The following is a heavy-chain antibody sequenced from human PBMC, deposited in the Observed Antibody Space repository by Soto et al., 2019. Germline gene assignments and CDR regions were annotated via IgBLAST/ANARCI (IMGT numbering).Heavy chain of an antibody. D-gene: IGHD6-19*01. CDR1: GFTFNTYS. Sequence: PGGSLRLSCAASGFTFNTYSMNWVRQAPGKGLEWPSYISSSSSSIYYADSVKGRFTISRDNAKNSLYLQMNSLRAEDTAKYYCASYPVYSSGWWGGYYFDYWGQGTLVTVSS. J-gene: IGHJ4*02. CDR3: ASYPVYSSGWWGGYYFDY. CDR2: ISSSSSSI. V-gene: IGHV3-48*01.